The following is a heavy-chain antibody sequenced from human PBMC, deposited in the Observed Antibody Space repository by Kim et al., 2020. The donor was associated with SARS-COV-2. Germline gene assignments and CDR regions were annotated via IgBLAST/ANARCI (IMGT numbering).Heavy chain of an antibody. V-gene: IGHV4-34*01. CDR3: ARRGYMTTVTH. CDR2: T. D-gene: IGHD4-17*01. J-gene: IGHJ4*02. Sequence: TTYTPALKSRVTISVDTSKNQFSLKLSSVTAADTAVYYCARRGYMTTVTHWGQGTLVTVSS.